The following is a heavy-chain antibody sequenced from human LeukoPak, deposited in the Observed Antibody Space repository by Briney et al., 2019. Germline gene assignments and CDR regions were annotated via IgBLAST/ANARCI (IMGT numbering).Heavy chain of an antibody. D-gene: IGHD2/OR15-2a*01. Sequence: GGSLRLSCAASGFTFSSYGMHWVRHAPGKGLEWVALIWYDGSNKYYADSVKGRLTISRDNSKNTLYLQMDSLRAEDTAVYYCAREGPRGNSQFDYWGQGTLVTVSS. V-gene: IGHV3-33*01. CDR2: IWYDGSNK. CDR1: GFTFSSYG. J-gene: IGHJ4*02. CDR3: AREGPRGNSQFDY.